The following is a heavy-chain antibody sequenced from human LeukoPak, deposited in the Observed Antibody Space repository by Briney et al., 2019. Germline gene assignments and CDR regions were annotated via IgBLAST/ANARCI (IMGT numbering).Heavy chain of an antibody. D-gene: IGHD6-6*01. J-gene: IGHJ4*02. V-gene: IGHV3-11*04. CDR3: AREPHSSVAFDY. CDR1: GGSISSDSYY. CDR2: ISSSGSTI. Sequence: LSLTCTVSGGSISSDSYYWGWIRQPPGKGLEWVSYISSSGSTIYYADSVKGRFTISRDNAKNSLYLQMNSLRAEDTAVYYCAREPHSSVAFDYWGQGTLVTVSS.